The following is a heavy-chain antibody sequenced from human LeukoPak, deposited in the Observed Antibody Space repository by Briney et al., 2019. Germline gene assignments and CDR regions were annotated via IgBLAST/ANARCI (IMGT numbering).Heavy chain of an antibody. D-gene: IGHD2-15*01. CDR3: VRGYSFGPHGMDV. J-gene: IGHJ6*02. CDR2: ISDSGGRT. V-gene: IGHV3-64D*09. Sequence: PGGSLRLSCAASGFTFTSYSMNWVRQAPGKGLEYVSAISDSGGRTYYADSVKGRFTISRDKSKNTPYLAMSRLRAEDTAVYFFVRGYSFGPHGMDVWGQGTTVTVPS. CDR1: GFTFTSYS.